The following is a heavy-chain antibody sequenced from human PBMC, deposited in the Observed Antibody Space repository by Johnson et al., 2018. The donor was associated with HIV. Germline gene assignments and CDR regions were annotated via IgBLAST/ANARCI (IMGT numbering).Heavy chain of an antibody. Sequence: VQLVESGGGLVQPGRSLRLSCTASGFTFDDYAMHWVRQAPGKGLEWVSGISWNSGSIGYADSVKGRLTISRDNAKNSLYLQMNSLRDEDTALYYCAKDRNYDILTTFDAFDIWGQGTMVTVSS. CDR2: ISWNSGSI. D-gene: IGHD3-9*01. J-gene: IGHJ3*02. CDR1: GFTFDDYA. V-gene: IGHV3-9*01. CDR3: AKDRNYDILTTFDAFDI.